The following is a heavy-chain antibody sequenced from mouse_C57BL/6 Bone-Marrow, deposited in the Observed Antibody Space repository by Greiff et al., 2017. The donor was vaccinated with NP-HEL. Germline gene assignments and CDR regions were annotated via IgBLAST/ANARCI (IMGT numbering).Heavy chain of an antibody. J-gene: IGHJ2*01. CDR1: GYTFTSYW. CDR3: ARWLPDY. CDR2: IDPSDSYT. D-gene: IGHD2-2*01. V-gene: IGHV1-50*01. Sequence: VQLQQPGAELVKPGASVKLSCKASGYTFTSYWMQWVKQRPGQGLEWIGEIDPSDSYTNYNQKFKGKATLTVDTSSSTAYMQLSSLTSEDSAFYYCARWLPDYWGQGTTLTVSS.